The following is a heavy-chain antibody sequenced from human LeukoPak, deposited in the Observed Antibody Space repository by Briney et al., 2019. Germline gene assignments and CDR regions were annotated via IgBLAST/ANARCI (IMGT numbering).Heavy chain of an antibody. CDR3: ARERDNYDFWSGYSDYFDY. CDR2: ISSSSSYI. J-gene: IGHJ4*02. D-gene: IGHD3-3*01. CDR1: GFTFSSYA. Sequence: PGGSLRLSCAASGFTFSSYAMSWVRQAPGKGLEWVSSISSSSSYIYYADSVKGRFTISRDNAKNSLYLQMNSLRAEDTAVYYCARERDNYDFWSGYSDYFDYWGQGTLVTVSS. V-gene: IGHV3-21*01.